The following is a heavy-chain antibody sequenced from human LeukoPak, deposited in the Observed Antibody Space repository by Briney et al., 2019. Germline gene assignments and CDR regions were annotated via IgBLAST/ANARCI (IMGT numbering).Heavy chain of an antibody. Sequence: GGSLRLSCGASGFTFNSYNMNWVRQAPGKGLEWVSYISSSSSTTYYADSVKGRFTISRDSAKTSLFLQMNSLRDEDTAVYYCARAYSSSSVRDAFDSWGLGTLVTVSS. CDR3: ARAYSSSSVRDAFDS. J-gene: IGHJ3*02. CDR2: ISSSSSTT. D-gene: IGHD6-6*01. CDR1: GFTFNSYN. V-gene: IGHV3-48*02.